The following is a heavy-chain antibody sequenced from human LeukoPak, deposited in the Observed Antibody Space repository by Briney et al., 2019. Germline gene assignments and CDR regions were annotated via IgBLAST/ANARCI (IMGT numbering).Heavy chain of an antibody. D-gene: IGHD6-6*01. CDR1: GLTFKSYG. CDR2: IWYDGSNK. V-gene: IGHV3-33*01. J-gene: IGHJ6*02. CDR3: ARDSSSSYYYYYGMDV. Sequence: GSSLRLSCAASGLTFKSYGMHWVRQAPGKGLEWEAVIWYDGSNKYYADSVKGRCTISRDNSKYTLFLQMNSLRVEDTSVYYCARDSSSSYYYYYGMDVWGQGTTVTVSS.